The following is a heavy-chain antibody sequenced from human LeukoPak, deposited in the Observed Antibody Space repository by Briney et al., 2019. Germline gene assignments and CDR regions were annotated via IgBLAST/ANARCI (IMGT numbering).Heavy chain of an antibody. D-gene: IGHD2-21*01. V-gene: IGHV1-18*01. CDR2: ISAYNGNT. CDR3: ARDIPRSSIGHWFDP. CDR1: GYTFTSYG. Sequence: ASVEVSCKACGYTFTSYGISWVRQAPGQGLEWMGWISAYNGNTNYAQKLQGRVTMTTDTSTSTAYMELRSLRSNDTAVYYCARDIPRSSIGHWFDPWGQGTLVTVSS. J-gene: IGHJ5*02.